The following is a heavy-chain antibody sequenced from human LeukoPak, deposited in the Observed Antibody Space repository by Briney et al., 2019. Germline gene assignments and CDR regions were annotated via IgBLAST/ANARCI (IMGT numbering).Heavy chain of an antibody. D-gene: IGHD3-16*02. Sequence: PGGSLRLSCKPSGFTFSDYAMSWVRLAPGKGLEWIGFIRSRTYGGTTEYAASVKGRFTISRDDSKSIAYLQMNSLKTEDTAVYYCTRAARRDYVWGSFRPPFDYWGQGTLVTVSS. CDR1: GFTFSDYA. CDR3: TRAARRDYVWGSFRPPFDY. CDR2: IRSRTYGGTT. V-gene: IGHV3-49*04. J-gene: IGHJ4*02.